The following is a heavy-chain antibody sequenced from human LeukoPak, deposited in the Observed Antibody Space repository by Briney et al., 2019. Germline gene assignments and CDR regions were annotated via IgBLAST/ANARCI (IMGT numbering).Heavy chain of an antibody. CDR3: ARDSGYCSSTSCYTDYYYGMDV. J-gene: IGHJ6*02. V-gene: IGHV4-59*01. CDR1: GGSISSYY. D-gene: IGHD2-2*02. CDR2: IYYSGST. Sequence: SETLSLTCTVSGGSISSYYWSWIRQPPGKGLEWIGYIYYSGSTNYNPSLKSRVTISVDTSKNQFSLKLSSVTAADTAVYYCARDSGYCSSTSCYTDYYYGMDVWGQGTTVTVSS.